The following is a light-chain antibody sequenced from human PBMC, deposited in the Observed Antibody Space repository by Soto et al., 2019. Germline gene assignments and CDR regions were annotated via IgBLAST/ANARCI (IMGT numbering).Light chain of an antibody. CDR2: GNS. Sequence: QSVLTQPPSVSGAPGQRVTISCTGSSSNIGAGYDVHWYQQLPGTAPKLLIYGNSNRPSGVPDRFSGSKSGTSASLAITGHQAEDEADYYCQSYDSSLSGLVVFGGGTKLTVL. CDR3: QSYDSSLSGLVV. CDR1: SSNIGAGYD. V-gene: IGLV1-40*01. J-gene: IGLJ2*01.